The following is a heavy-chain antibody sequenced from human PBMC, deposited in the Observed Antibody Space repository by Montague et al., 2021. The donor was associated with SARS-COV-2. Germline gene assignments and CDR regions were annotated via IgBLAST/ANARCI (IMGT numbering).Heavy chain of an antibody. D-gene: IGHD3-9*01. Sequence: SETLSLTCTVSGGSISSYYWSWIRQPTGKGLAWIGYIYYSGSTKYNPSLKSRVTISVDTSKNQFSLKLSSVTAADTAVYYCARHALGYFDWLNEGYFDYWGQGTLVTVSS. CDR2: IYYSGST. J-gene: IGHJ4*02. CDR1: GGSISSYY. V-gene: IGHV4-59*08. CDR3: ARHALGYFDWLNEGYFDY.